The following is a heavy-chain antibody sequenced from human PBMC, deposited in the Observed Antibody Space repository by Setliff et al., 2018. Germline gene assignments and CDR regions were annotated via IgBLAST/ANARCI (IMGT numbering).Heavy chain of an antibody. CDR2: VIHSGST. CDR1: GGSFSGYY. J-gene: IGHJ4*02. V-gene: IGHV4-34*12. Sequence: SETLSLTCAVYGGSFSGYYWSWIRQPPGKRLEWIGEVIHSGSTNYNPSLKSRVTISMDTSKNQFSLKVSSVTAADAAVYYCARSFSRSEKFLLDYWGQGALVTVSS. CDR3: ARSFSRSEKFLLDY. D-gene: IGHD2-15*01.